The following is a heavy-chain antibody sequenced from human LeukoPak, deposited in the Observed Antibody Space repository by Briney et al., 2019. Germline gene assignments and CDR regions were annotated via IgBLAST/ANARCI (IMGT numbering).Heavy chain of an antibody. D-gene: IGHD4-17*01. Sequence: SLTTAGVGVGLIRQPPGKALEWLALIYWNDDNRYSPSLRTRLTITKATSKNQVVLTMTKMDPVDTATYYCAHYGDYRFLYYFDFWGQGTLVTVSS. V-gene: IGHV2-5*01. CDR2: IYWNDDN. CDR3: AHYGDYRFLYYFDF. CDR1: SLTTAGVG. J-gene: IGHJ4*02.